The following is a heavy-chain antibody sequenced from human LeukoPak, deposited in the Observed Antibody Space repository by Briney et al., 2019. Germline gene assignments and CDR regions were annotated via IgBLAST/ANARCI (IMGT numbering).Heavy chain of an antibody. CDR2: ISNDGNEK. CDR3: VRDGGYTGGWTYGAGDY. CDR1: GFTFSAYV. J-gene: IGHJ4*01. D-gene: IGHD2-8*02. Sequence: PGGSLRLSCAASGFTFSAYVMHWVRQAPGKGLEGVAVISNDGNEKYYADSVKGRFSISRDNSKNTLYLQMSSLRTEDTAVYYCVRDGGYTGGWTYGAGDYWGQGNLVAVSS. V-gene: IGHV3-30*04.